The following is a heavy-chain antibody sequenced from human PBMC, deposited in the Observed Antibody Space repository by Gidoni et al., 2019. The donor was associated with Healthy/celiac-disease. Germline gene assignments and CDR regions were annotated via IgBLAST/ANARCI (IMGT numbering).Heavy chain of an antibody. V-gene: IGHV4-39*01. CDR1: GCSISSSSYY. CDR2: IYYSGST. J-gene: IGHJ4*02. Sequence: ESGPGLVQPSETLSLTCTVSGCSISSSSYYWGGIRQPPGKGLEWIGSIYYSGSTSYHPALQTRVTISVDTSKNQFSLKLSSVTAADTAVYYCARGIPWELLLDYWGQGTLVTVSS. CDR3: ARGIPWELLLDY. D-gene: IGHD1-26*01.